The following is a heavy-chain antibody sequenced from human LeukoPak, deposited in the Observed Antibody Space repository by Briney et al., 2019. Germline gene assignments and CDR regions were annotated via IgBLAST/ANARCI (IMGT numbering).Heavy chain of an antibody. CDR3: AKDLVYPYYFDY. Sequence: PGGSLRLSCAASGFTFSSYGMHWVRQAPGKGLEWVAFIRYDGSNKYYADSVKGRFTISRDNSKNTLYLQMNSLRAEDTAVYYCAKDLVYPYYFDYWGQGTLVTVSS. CDR1: GFTFSSYG. CDR2: IRYDGSNK. V-gene: IGHV3-30*02. J-gene: IGHJ4*02. D-gene: IGHD2/OR15-2a*01.